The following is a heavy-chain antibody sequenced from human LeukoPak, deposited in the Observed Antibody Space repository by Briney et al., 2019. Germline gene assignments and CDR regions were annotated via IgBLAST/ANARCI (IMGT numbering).Heavy chain of an antibody. CDR1: GYTFTSHG. J-gene: IGHJ4*02. V-gene: IGHV1-18*01. D-gene: IGHD3-10*01. Sequence: VASVKVSCKASGYTFTSHGISWVRQAPGQGLEWMGWISTYNGNTNYAQKLQGRVSMTTDTSTSTAYMDLRSLRSDDTAVYYCARDGLWFGELPTNFDYWGQGTLVTVSS. CDR2: ISTYNGNT. CDR3: ARDGLWFGELPTNFDY.